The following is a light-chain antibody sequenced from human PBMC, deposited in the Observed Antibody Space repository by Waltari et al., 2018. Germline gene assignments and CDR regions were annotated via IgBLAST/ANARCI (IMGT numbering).Light chain of an antibody. J-gene: IGLJ1*01. CDR1: SSNIGSHT. CDR3: AAWDGSLNGYV. CDR2: SNN. Sequence: SVLTPPPSASGTPGHRVTLSCSGSSSNIGSHTVNCYQQLPGTAPKLLISSNNQRPSGVPDRFSGSKSGTSGSLAISGLQSEDEADYYCAAWDGSLNGYVFGTGTKVTVL. V-gene: IGLV1-44*01.